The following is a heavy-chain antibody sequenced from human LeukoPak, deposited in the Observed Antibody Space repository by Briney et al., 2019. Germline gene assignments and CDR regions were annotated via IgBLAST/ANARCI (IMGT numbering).Heavy chain of an antibody. CDR3: ARDRYSYGYGDINFDY. D-gene: IGHD5-18*01. V-gene: IGHV3-30*02. CDR2: IRYDGSNK. CDR1: GFTFSSYG. J-gene: IGHJ4*02. Sequence: GGSLRLSCAASGFTFSSYGMHWVRQAPGKGLEWVAFIRYDGSNKYYADSVKGRFTISRDNSKNTLYLQMNSLRAEDTAVYYCARDRYSYGYGDINFDYWGQGTLVTVSS.